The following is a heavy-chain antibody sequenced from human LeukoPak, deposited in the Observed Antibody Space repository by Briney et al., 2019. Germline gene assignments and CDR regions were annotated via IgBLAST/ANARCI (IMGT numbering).Heavy chain of an antibody. CDR2: ITGSGDRT. Sequence: GSLRLSCAASGFSFNTYAMTGVRQAPGKGLEWVSSITGSGDRTYYADSVKGRFTISRDNSKNTLYLQMNTLRGEDTAVYYCASGYTVTRIDSSGQGTLVTVSS. D-gene: IGHD4-17*01. V-gene: IGHV3-23*01. J-gene: IGHJ4*02. CDR1: GFSFNTYA. CDR3: ASGYTVTRIDS.